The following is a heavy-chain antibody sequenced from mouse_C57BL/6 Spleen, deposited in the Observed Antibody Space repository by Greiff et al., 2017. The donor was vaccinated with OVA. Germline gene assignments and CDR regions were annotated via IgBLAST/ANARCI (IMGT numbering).Heavy chain of an antibody. V-gene: IGHV1-42*01. CDR1: GYSFTGYY. J-gene: IGHJ2*01. CDR2: INPSTGGT. Sequence: VQLQQSGPELVKPGASVKISCKASGYSFTGYYMNWVKQSPEKSLEWIGEINPSTGGTTYNQKFKAKATLTVDKSSSTAYMQLKSLTSEDSAVYYCARRLNYFDYWGQGTTLTVSS. CDR3: ARRLNYFDY.